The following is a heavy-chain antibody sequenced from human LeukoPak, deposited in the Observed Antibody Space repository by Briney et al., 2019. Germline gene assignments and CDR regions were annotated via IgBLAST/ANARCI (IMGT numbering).Heavy chain of an antibody. CDR2: ISYDGSNK. V-gene: IGHV3-30*03. CDR1: GFTFSSYG. CDR3: ARDGCDY. D-gene: IGHD6-19*01. J-gene: IGHJ4*02. Sequence: GGSLRLSCAASGFTFSSYGMHWVRQAPGKGLEWVAVISYDGSNKYYADSVKGRFTISRDNPKNTLYLQMNSLRAEDTAVYYCARDGCDYWGQGTLVTVSS.